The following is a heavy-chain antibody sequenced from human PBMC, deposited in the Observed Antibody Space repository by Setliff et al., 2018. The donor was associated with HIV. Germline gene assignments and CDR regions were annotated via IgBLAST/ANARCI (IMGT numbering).Heavy chain of an antibody. D-gene: IGHD1-20*01. CDR2: ISSNGGST. CDR1: GFTFSSYA. V-gene: IGHV3-64*04. CDR3: AKSFNSGPTNWNIDV. Sequence: GSLRLSCSASGFTFSSYAMHWVRQAPGKGLEYVSAISSNGGSTYYADSVKGRFTISRDNSKNTLYLQMNSLRSEDTAVYFCAKSFNSGPTNWNIDVWGTGTTVTVSS. J-gene: IGHJ6*03.